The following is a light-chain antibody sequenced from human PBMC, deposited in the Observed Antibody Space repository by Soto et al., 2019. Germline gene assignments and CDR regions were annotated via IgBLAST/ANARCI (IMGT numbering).Light chain of an antibody. CDR2: DAS. V-gene: IGKV3-11*01. Sequence: EIVLTQSPATLSLSPGERATLSCRARQSVSSYLAWYQQKPGQAPRLLIYDASNRATGIPARFSGSGSGTDFTLTISSLEPEDFAVYYCQQRSIPLTFGGGTKVEIK. J-gene: IGKJ4*01. CDR3: QQRSIPLT. CDR1: QSVSSY.